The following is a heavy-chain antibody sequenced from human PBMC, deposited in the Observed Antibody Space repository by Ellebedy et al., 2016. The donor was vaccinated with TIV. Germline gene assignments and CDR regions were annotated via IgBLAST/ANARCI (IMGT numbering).Heavy chain of an antibody. CDR1: GYTFTSYA. V-gene: IGHV1-3*01. CDR3: ARSLPALDY. J-gene: IGHJ4*02. CDR2: INAGNGNT. Sequence: ASVKVSCXASGYTFTSYAMHWVRQAPGQRLEWMGWINAGNGNTKYSQKFQGRVTMTRDTSTSTVYMELSSLRSEDTAVYYCARSLPALDYWGQGTLVTVSS.